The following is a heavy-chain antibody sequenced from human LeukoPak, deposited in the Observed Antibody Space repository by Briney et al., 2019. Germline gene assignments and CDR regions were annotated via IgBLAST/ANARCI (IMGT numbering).Heavy chain of an antibody. J-gene: IGHJ4*02. D-gene: IGHD3-9*01. CDR3: TTPLRYFDWFRY. CDR2: IKSKTDGGTT. V-gene: IGHV3-15*01. CDR1: GFTFSNAW. Sequence: PGGSLRLSCAASGFTFSNAWMSWVRQAPGKGLEWVGRIKSKTDGGTTDYAAPVKGRFTISRDDSKNTLYLQMNSLKTEDTAVYYCTTPLRYFDWFRYWGQGTLVTVSS.